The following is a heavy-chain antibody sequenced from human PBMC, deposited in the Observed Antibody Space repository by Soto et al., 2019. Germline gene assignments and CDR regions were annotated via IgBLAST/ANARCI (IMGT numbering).Heavy chain of an antibody. CDR2: IFYSGTT. D-gene: IGHD1-1*01. Sequence: SETLSLTCTVSGDSISSADYYWSWIRQTPGKGLEWIGHIFYSGTTYYNPSLKSRLTISVDTSKNHFPLRLTSVTAADTAVYYCARDLWVEPELYYYGMDVWGQGTTVTVSS. CDR3: ARDLWVEPELYYYGMDV. CDR1: GDSISSADYY. J-gene: IGHJ6*02. V-gene: IGHV4-30-4*01.